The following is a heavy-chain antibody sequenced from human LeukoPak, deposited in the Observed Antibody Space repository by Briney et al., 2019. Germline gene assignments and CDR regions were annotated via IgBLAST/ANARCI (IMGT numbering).Heavy chain of an antibody. V-gene: IGHV1-3*01. CDR2: INAGNGNT. CDR3: ARVSGSYSWPLFDY. CDR1: GYTVTSYA. D-gene: IGHD1-26*01. Sequence: ASVKVSCKASGYTVTSYAMHWVRQAPGQRLEWMGWINAGNGNTKYSQKFQGRVTITRDTSASTAYMELSSLRSEDTAVYYCARVSGSYSWPLFDYWGQGTLVTVSS. J-gene: IGHJ4*02.